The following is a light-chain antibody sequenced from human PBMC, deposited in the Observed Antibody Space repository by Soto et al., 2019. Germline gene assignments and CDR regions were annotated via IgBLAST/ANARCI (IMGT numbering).Light chain of an antibody. J-gene: IGKJ5*01. V-gene: IGKV3-20*01. CDR1: QSVSSSY. CDR3: QQYGNSPIT. CDR2: GAS. Sequence: EIVLTQSPGTLSLSPGARATLSCRASQSVSSSYIAWYQQKPGQAPRLLIYGASSRATGIPDRFSGSGSGTDFTLTISRLEPEDFAVYYCQQYGNSPITLGQGTRLEIK.